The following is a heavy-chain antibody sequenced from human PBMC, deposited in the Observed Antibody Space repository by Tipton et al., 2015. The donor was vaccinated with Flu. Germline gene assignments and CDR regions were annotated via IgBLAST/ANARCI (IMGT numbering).Heavy chain of an antibody. J-gene: IGHJ4*02. V-gene: IGHV4-38-2*01. CDR1: GFSISSGYY. CDR2: IYQSGGT. CDR3: ARTFGSGTYYRMLFDY. D-gene: IGHD3-10*01. Sequence: GLVKPSGTLSLTCAVSGFSISSGYYWGWIRQPPGKGLEWIGNIYQSGGTYYNPSLKSRVTISVDTSKNQFSLRLSSVTAADTAVYYCARTFGSGTYYRMLFDYWGQGALVTVSS.